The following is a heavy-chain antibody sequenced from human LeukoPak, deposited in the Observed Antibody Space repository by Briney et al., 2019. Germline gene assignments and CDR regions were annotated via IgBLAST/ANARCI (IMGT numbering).Heavy chain of an antibody. CDR3: VRVPNWKYGWFDP. CDR2: ISSSSSYI. J-gene: IGHJ5*02. V-gene: IGHV3-21*01. D-gene: IGHD1-7*01. CDR1: GFTFSSYG. Sequence: GGPLRLSCAASGFTFSSYGMNWVRQAPGKGLEWVSCISSSSSYIYYADSVKGRFTISRDNAKTSLYLQMNSLRAEDTAVYYCVRVPNWKYGWFDPWRQGTQVTVSS.